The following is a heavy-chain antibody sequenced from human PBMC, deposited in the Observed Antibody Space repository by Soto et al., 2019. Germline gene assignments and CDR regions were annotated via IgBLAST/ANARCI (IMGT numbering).Heavy chain of an antibody. V-gene: IGHV1-18*04. J-gene: IGHJ4*02. CDR1: GYTFTSYG. Sequence: ASVKVSCKASGYTFTSYGISWVRQAPGQGLEWMGWISAYNGNTNYAQKLQGRVTMTTDTSTSTAYMELRSLRSDDTAVYYCATVILKDYYDSSGRFDYWGQGTLVTVSS. CDR2: ISAYNGNT. CDR3: ATVILKDYYDSSGRFDY. D-gene: IGHD3-22*01.